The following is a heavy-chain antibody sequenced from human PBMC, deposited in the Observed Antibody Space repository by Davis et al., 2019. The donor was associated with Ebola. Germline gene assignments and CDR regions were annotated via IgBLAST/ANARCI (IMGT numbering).Heavy chain of an antibody. J-gene: IGHJ6*04. Sequence: GESLKISCAASGFTFSTYSMSWVRQAPGKGLEWVSSISSDSDYIYYADSAKGRFTISRDNAKNSLYLQMNSLRAEVTAVYYCARSSSWWKYYYYGMDVWGKGTTVTVSS. V-gene: IGHV3-21*01. CDR1: GFTFSTYS. CDR3: ARSSSWWKYYYYGMDV. CDR2: ISSDSDYI. D-gene: IGHD6-13*01.